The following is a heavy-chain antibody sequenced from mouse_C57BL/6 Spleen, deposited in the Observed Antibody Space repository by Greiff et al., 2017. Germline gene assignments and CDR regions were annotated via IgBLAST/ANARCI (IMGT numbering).Heavy chain of an antibody. CDR3: ARVDYGNAYYLDY. CDR2: IHPNSGGT. V-gene: IGHV1-64*01. CDR1: GYTFTSYW. J-gene: IGHJ2*01. Sequence: QVQLQQPGAELVKPGASVKLSCKASGYTFTSYWMHWVKQRPGQGLEWIGMIHPNSGGTNYNEKFKSKATLTVDKSSSTAYMQLSSLTSEDSAVYYCARVDYGNAYYLDYWGQGTTLTVSS. D-gene: IGHD2-1*01.